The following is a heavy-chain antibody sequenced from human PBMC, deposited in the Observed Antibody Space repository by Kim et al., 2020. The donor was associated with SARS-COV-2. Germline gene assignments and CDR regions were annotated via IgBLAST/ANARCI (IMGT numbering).Heavy chain of an antibody. Sequence: GGSLRLSCEVSGFTFSTYGLHWVRQAPGKGLEWVAVISYDGRNKYYADSVKGRFTISRDNSNSTLHLQVPSLRAEDTAVHYCSNTIVGATLGLDVWGQETPVTVS. D-gene: IGHD1-26*01. V-gene: IGHV3-30*18. CDR1: GFTFSTYG. CDR2: ISYDGRNK. CDR3: SNTIVGATLGLDV. J-gene: IGHJ6*02.